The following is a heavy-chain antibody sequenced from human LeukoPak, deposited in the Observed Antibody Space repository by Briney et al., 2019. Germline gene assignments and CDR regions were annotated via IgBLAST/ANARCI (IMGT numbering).Heavy chain of an antibody. J-gene: IGHJ4*02. V-gene: IGHV3-30*18. Sequence: GGSLRLSCAASGFTFSSYAMPWVRQAPGKGLEWVAVISYDGSKKYYADSVKGRFTISRDDSKSTLYLQMNSLRTEDTAVYYCAKRLGHCTSSSCWGFDYWGQGTLVAVSS. CDR2: ISYDGSKK. CDR1: GFTFSSYA. D-gene: IGHD2-2*01. CDR3: AKRLGHCTSSSCWGFDY.